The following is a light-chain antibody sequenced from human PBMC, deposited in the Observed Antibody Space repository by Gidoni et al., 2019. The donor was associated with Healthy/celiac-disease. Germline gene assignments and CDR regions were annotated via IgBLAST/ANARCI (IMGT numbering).Light chain of an antibody. CDR2: DVS. V-gene: IGLV2-11*01. Sequence: QSALNQPRSVSGSPGESVTISCTGTSSYVGGYNYVSWYKHHPGKAPKLMVYDVSKRPSGVPDRVSGSNSGNTASLTIAGLQAEDDADYYCCSYAGSDTYGFGTGTKVTV. CDR1: SSYVGGYNY. J-gene: IGLJ1*01. CDR3: CSYAGSDTYG.